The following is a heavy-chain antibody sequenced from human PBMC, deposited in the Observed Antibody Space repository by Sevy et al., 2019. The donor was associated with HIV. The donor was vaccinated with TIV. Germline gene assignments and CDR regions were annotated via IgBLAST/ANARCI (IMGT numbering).Heavy chain of an antibody. D-gene: IGHD6-6*01. CDR3: AKGWYSSSHRAKNYFDY. CDR1: GFTFSRYG. CDR2: VSGSGENT. V-gene: IGHV3-23*01. Sequence: GGSLRLSCAASGFTFSRYGMGWVRQAPGKGLEWVSIVSGSGENTYYADSVKGRFTIARDNYRNTVYLQMNSLRAEDAAVYFCAKGWYSSSHRAKNYFDYWGQGTLVTVSS. J-gene: IGHJ4*02.